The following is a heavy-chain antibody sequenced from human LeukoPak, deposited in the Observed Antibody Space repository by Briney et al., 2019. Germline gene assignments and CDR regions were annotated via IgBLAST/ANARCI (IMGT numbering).Heavy chain of an antibody. V-gene: IGHV3-48*04. CDR2: ISSGSTTV. D-gene: IGHD2-2*01. Sequence: GGSLRLSCAASGFTFSSYSMNWVRQAAGKGLEWVAYISSGSTTVHYADSVKGRFTISRDNAKNSVYLQMDSLRAEDTALYYCARDPSVYRATTSCYDLDYWGQGTPVTVSS. CDR1: GFTFSSYS. J-gene: IGHJ4*02. CDR3: ARDPSVYRATTSCYDLDY.